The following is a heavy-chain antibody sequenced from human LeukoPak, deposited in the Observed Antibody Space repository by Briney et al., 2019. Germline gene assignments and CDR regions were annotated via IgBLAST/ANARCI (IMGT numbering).Heavy chain of an antibody. Sequence: GGSLRLSCAASGFTFSSYGMHWVRQAPGKGLEWVAVISYDGSNKYYADSVKGRFTISRDNSKNTLYLQMNSLRAEDTAVYYCATSSRILYREGTDVWGQGTTVTVSS. D-gene: IGHD2-15*01. CDR3: ATSSRILYREGTDV. V-gene: IGHV3-30*03. CDR2: ISYDGSNK. J-gene: IGHJ6*02. CDR1: GFTFSSYG.